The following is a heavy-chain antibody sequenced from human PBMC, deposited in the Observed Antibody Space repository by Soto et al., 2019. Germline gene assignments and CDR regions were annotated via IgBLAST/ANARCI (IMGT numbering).Heavy chain of an antibody. CDR1: GFSFSSLT. V-gene: IGHV3-21*02. D-gene: IGHD1-20*01. CDR3: ARETGSYNRNDGLMDV. CDR2: LDTSSTYI. J-gene: IGHJ6*02. Sequence: EVQLVEAGGGLVKPGGTLRLSCAASGFSFSSLTMNWVRQAPGKGLEWVSSLDTSSTYIYYADPVTGRFTISRDNAKKSVYLQMHSLRAEDTAVYYCARETGSYNRNDGLMDVWGQGTTVTVSS.